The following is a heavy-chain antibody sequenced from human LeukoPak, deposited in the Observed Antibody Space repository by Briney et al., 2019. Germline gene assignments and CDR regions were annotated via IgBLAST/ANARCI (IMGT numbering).Heavy chain of an antibody. CDR2: ISAYNGNT. J-gene: IGHJ6*02. CDR3: AREQGYSGYDYYCYYGMDV. V-gene: IGHV1-18*01. D-gene: IGHD5-12*01. CDR1: GYTFTSYG. Sequence: ASVKVSCKASGYTFTSYGISWVRQAPGQGLEWMGWISAYNGNTNYAQKLQGRVTMTTDTSTSTAYMELRSLRSDDTAVYYCAREQGYSGYDYYCYYGMDVWGQGTTVTVSS.